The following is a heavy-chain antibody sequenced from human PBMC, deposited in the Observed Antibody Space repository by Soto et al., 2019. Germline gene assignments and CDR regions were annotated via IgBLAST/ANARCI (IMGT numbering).Heavy chain of an antibody. CDR1: GGSISSNTW. J-gene: IGHJ6*02. V-gene: IGHV4-4*02. Sequence: PSETLSLTCVVSGGSISSNTWWTWVRQPPGKGLEWIGEIYHSGSTNYNPSLQSRVTISIDKSNKQFSLELTSVAAADTAVYYCAKNYFYSMDVWGQGTTVTVSS. CDR3: AKNYFYSMDV. CDR2: IYHSGST. D-gene: IGHD3-16*01.